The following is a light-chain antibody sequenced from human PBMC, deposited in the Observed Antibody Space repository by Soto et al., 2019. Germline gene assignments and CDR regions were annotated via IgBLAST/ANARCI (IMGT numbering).Light chain of an antibody. V-gene: IGKV3-15*01. J-gene: IGKJ1*01. CDR1: QSVSSN. CDR3: QQYNNWPWT. Sequence: EVVMTQSPATLSVSPGERATLSCRASQSVSSNLAWYQQRPGQAPRLLIYGASTRATGVPARFSGSGSGIEFTLTISNLQSEDFAVYYCQQYNNWPWTFGQGTEVEIK. CDR2: GAS.